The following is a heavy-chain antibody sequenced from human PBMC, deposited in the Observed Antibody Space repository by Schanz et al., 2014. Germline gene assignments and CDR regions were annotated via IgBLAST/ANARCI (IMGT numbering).Heavy chain of an antibody. J-gene: IGHJ6*03. CDR2: ISASGGDT. CDR3: ARVKYCTITRCYRTETEGIYCMDV. Sequence: DVHLLESGGGLVQPGGSLRLSCAASEFTFSTDAMSWVRQAPGKGLEWLSVISASGGDTYYADSVKGRFTISRDNSKNTLYLQMNSLRAEDTAVYYCARVKYCTITRCYRTETEGIYCMDVWGKGTTVTVSS. V-gene: IGHV3-23*01. D-gene: IGHD2-2*01. CDR1: EFTFSTDA.